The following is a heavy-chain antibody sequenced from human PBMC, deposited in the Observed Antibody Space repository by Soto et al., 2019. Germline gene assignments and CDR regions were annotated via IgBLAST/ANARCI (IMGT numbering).Heavy chain of an antibody. V-gene: IGHV1-18*01. CDR1: GYTFSNYG. Sequence: GASVKVSCKTSGYTFSNYGITWVRQAPGQPLEWLGWISLYSDGANYAQKFQGRVSMTTDTSTTTAYMELRSLRSDDTAVYYCARVVPGAEAWFGPWGQGTLVTVSS. CDR2: ISLYSDGA. J-gene: IGHJ5*02. D-gene: IGHD2-2*01. CDR3: ARVVPGAEAWFGP.